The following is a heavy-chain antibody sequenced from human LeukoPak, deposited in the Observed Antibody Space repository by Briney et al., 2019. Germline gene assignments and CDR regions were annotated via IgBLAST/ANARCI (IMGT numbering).Heavy chain of an antibody. V-gene: IGHV1-8*01. CDR1: GYTFTSYD. CDR2: MNPNSGDT. CDR3: ARKDGITIFGVVDYYYYGMDV. J-gene: IGHJ6*02. D-gene: IGHD3-3*01. Sequence: ASVKVSCKASGYTFTSYDINWVRQATGQGLEWIGWMNPNSGDTGYAQKFQGRVTMTRNTSISTAYMELSSLRSEDTAVYYCARKDGITIFGVVDYYYYGMDVWGQGTTVTVSS.